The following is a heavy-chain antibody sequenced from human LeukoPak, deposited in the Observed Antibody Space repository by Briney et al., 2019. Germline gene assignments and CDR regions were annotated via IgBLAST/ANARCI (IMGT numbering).Heavy chain of an antibody. J-gene: IGHJ5*02. CDR2: IYYSGST. Sequence: GSLRLSCAASGFTFSSYEMNWARQAPGKGLEWIGYIYYSGSTNYNPSLKSRVTISVDTSKNQFSLKLSSVTAADTAVYYCARELAVAGANWFDPWGQGTLVTVSS. D-gene: IGHD6-19*01. V-gene: IGHV4-59*01. CDR3: ARELAVAGANWFDP. CDR1: GFTFSSYE.